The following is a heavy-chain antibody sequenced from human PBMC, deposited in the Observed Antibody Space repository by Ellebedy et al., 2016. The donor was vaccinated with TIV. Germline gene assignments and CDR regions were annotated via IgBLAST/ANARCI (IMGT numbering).Heavy chain of an antibody. Sequence: SETLSLTXTVSGGSISSYYWSWIRQPPGKGLEWIGCIYYSGSTYYNPSLKSRVTISVDTSKNQFSLKLSSVTAADTAVYYCARYGSSWSKAVFDIWGQGTMVTVSS. V-gene: IGHV4-59*12. CDR3: ARYGSSWSKAVFDI. CDR2: IYYSGST. J-gene: IGHJ3*02. D-gene: IGHD6-13*01. CDR1: GGSISSYY.